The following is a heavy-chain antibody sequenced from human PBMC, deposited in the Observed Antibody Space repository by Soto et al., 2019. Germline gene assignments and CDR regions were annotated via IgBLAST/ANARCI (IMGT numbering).Heavy chain of an antibody. CDR2: INHSGST. J-gene: IGHJ5*02. CDR3: ARARGAARGLDNWFDP. V-gene: IGHV4-34*01. D-gene: IGHD6-6*01. Sequence: SETLSLTCAVYGGSFSGYYWSWIRQPPGKGLEWIGEINHSGSTNYNPSLESRVTISVDTSTNQFSLKLSSVTAADTAVYYCARARGAARGLDNWFDPWGQGTLVTVSS. CDR1: GGSFSGYY.